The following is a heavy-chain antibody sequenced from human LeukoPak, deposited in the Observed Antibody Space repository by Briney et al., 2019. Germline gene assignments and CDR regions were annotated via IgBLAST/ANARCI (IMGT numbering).Heavy chain of an antibody. CDR2: ISGDGGST. CDR1: GFTFDDYA. J-gene: IGHJ4*02. CDR3: AKVLGYYDSTGYYQEGGFDY. Sequence: GGSLRLSCAASGFTFDDYAMHWVRQAPGKGLEWVSLISGDGGSTYYADSVKGRFTISRDNSKNSLYLQMNSLRTEDTALYYCAKVLGYYDSTGYYQEGGFDYWGQGTLVTVSS. V-gene: IGHV3-43*02. D-gene: IGHD3-22*01.